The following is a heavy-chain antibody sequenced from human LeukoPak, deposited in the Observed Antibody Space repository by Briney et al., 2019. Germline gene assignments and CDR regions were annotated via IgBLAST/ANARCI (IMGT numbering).Heavy chain of an antibody. D-gene: IGHD7-27*01. Sequence: GGSLRLSCVVSGITLSNYGMSWVRQAPGKGLEWVANIRGSGSDMGSGNYYVGSVKGRFTISRDNAKNSLYLQMNSLRAEDTAFYYCARDDNWGFDYWGQGALVTVSS. V-gene: IGHV3-21*05. CDR3: ARDDNWGFDY. CDR1: GITLSNYG. CDR2: IRGSGSDM. J-gene: IGHJ4*02.